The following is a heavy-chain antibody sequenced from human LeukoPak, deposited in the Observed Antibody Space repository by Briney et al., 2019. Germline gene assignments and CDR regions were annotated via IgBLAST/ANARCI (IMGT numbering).Heavy chain of an antibody. Sequence: GRSLRLSCVASGFTFRSYGMHWVRHAPGKELEWLAVISYDGSNKYYADSVKGQFTISRDNSKNTLYLQMNSLRAEDTAVYYCARENQPAAERGVFDYWGQGTLVTVSS. J-gene: IGHJ4*02. D-gene: IGHD2-2*01. CDR3: ARENQPAAERGVFDY. V-gene: IGHV3-30*03. CDR2: ISYDGSNK. CDR1: GFTFRSYG.